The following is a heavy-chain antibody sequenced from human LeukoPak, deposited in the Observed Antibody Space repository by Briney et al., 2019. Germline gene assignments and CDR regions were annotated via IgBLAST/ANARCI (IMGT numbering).Heavy chain of an antibody. V-gene: IGHV1-18*01. J-gene: IGHJ6*03. Sequence: ASVKVSCKASGYTFTSYGFSWVRQAPGQGLEWMAWISAYNGKTNYAQNFQGRVTMTTDTSTSTAYMELRSLRSDDTAVYYCASSPRYYYMDVWGKGTTVTVSS. CDR2: ISAYNGKT. CDR1: GYTFTSYG. CDR3: ASSPRYYYMDV.